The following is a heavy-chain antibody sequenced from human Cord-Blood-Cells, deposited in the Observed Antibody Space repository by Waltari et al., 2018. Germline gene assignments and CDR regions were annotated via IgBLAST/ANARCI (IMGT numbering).Heavy chain of an antibody. CDR2: ISYDGSNK. D-gene: IGHD5-12*01. CDR3: AREGMATITVGAFDI. Sequence: QVQLVESGGGVVQPGRSLRLSCAASGFTFSSYAMNWVRQAPGKGLEWVAVISYDGSNKYYADSVKGRFTISRDNSKNTLYLQMNSLRAEDTAVYYCAREGMATITVGAFDIWGQGTMVTVSS. CDR1: GFTFSSYA. J-gene: IGHJ3*02. V-gene: IGHV3-30-3*01.